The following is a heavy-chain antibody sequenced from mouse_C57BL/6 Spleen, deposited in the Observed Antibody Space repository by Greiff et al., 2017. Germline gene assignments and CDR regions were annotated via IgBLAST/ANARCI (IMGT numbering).Heavy chain of an antibody. V-gene: IGHV1-9*01. CDR2: ILPGSGST. Sequence: QVQLKQSGAELMKPGASVKLSCKATGYTFTGYWIEWVKQRPGHGLEWIGEILPGSGSTNYNEKFKGKGTFTADTSSNTAYMQLSSLTTEDSAIYYCASRIYFGYYAMDYWGQGTSGTVSS. CDR1: GYTFTGYW. J-gene: IGHJ4*01. CDR3: ASRIYFGYYAMDY. D-gene: IGHD2-1*01.